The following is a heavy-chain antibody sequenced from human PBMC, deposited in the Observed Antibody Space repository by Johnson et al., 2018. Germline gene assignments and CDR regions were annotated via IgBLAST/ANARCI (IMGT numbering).Heavy chain of an antibody. V-gene: IGHV3-9*01. D-gene: IGHD3-3*01. Sequence: VQLVQSGGGLVQPGRSLRLSCAASGFTFDDYAMHWVRQAPGKGLEWVSGISWNSGSIGYADSVEGRFTISRDNAKNSLYLQMNSPRPEDTALYYCAKAPVGWLGEGAEYFQHWGQGTLVTVSS. J-gene: IGHJ1*01. CDR3: AKAPVGWLGEGAEYFQH. CDR2: ISWNSGSI. CDR1: GFTFDDYA.